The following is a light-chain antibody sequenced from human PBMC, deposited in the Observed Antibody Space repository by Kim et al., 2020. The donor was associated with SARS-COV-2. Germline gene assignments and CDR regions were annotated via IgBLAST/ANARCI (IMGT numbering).Light chain of an antibody. J-gene: IGKJ1*01. Sequence: DIQMTQSPSTLSASVGDRVTTTCRASERISKWLAWYQQKPGKAPKLLIYEASSLESGVPSRFSGSGSGTEFTLTISSLQPDDVATYYCLRYNSYSRTFGQGTKV. V-gene: IGKV1-5*03. CDR3: LRYNSYSRT. CDR2: EAS. CDR1: ERISKW.